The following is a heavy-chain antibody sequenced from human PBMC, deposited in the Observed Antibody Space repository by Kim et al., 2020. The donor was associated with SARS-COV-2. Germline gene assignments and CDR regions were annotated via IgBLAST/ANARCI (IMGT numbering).Heavy chain of an antibody. CDR2: ISSSSSYI. Sequence: GGSLRLSCAASGFTFSSYSMNWVRQAPGKGLEWVSSISSSSSYIYYADSVKGRFTISRDNAKNSLYLQMNSLRAEDTAVYYCARDSEQQLVRPQLNWFDPWGQGTLVTVSS. CDR3: ARDSEQQLVRPQLNWFDP. D-gene: IGHD6-13*01. J-gene: IGHJ5*02. CDR1: GFTFSSYS. V-gene: IGHV3-21*01.